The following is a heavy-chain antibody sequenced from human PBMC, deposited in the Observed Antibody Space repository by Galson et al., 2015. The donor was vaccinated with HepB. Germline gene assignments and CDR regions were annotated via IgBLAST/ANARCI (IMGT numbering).Heavy chain of an antibody. J-gene: IGHJ4*01. CDR2: ITPSGDNT. D-gene: IGHD6-19*01. CDR3: AKVFPEKTDGWYRQALYYFDS. V-gene: IGHV3-23*01. Sequence: SLRLSCAASGFPFSYYAMTWVRQAPGKGLEWVSAITPSGDNTYSADSLKGRFTISRDNSKNTVFLQMNSLRADDTAIYFCAKVFPEKTDGWYRQALYYFDSWGHGTRVTASS. CDR1: GFPFSYYA.